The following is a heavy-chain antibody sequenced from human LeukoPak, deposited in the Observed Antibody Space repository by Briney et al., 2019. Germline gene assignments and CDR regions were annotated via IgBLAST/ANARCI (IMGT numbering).Heavy chain of an antibody. Sequence: GGSLRLSCAASGFTFSSYAMHWVSQAPGKGLEWVAVISYDGSNKYYADSVKGRFTISRDNSKNTLYLQMNSLRAEDTAVYYCARDHDSGSYSDYWGQGTLVTVSS. CDR3: ARDHDSGSYSDY. J-gene: IGHJ4*02. CDR1: GFTFSSYA. D-gene: IGHD3-10*01. V-gene: IGHV3-30*04. CDR2: ISYDGSNK.